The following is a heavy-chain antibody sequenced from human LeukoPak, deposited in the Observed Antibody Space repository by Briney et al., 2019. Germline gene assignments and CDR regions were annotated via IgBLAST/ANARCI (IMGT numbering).Heavy chain of an antibody. Sequence: SETLSLTCTVSGYSISSGYFWGWIRQPPGKGLEWIGSIYHSGSTYYNPSLKSRLTISVDTSKNQFSLKLSSVTAADTAVYYCARDYGDYGFDYWGQGTLVTASS. CDR1: GYSISSGYF. CDR3: ARDYGDYGFDY. D-gene: IGHD4-17*01. CDR2: IYHSGST. J-gene: IGHJ4*02. V-gene: IGHV4-38-2*02.